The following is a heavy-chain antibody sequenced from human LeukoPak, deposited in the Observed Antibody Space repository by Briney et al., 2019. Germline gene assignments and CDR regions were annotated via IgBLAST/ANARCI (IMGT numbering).Heavy chain of an antibody. D-gene: IGHD1-26*01. CDR1: GDSVSSNSAA. Sequence: SQTLSLTCAISGDSVSSNSAAWNWIRQSPSRGLEWLVRSYYRSKWYNDYAVSVKSRITINPDTSKNQFSLHLNSVTPEDTAVYYCARGKWELLSHYWCFDLWGRGTLVTVSS. V-gene: IGHV6-1*01. CDR2: SYYRSKWYN. J-gene: IGHJ2*01. CDR3: ARGKWELLSHYWCFDL.